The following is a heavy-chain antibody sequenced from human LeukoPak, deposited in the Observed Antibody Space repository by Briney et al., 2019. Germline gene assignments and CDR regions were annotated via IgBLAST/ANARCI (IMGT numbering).Heavy chain of an antibody. D-gene: IGHD2-21*01. CDR1: GFRFRNFG. V-gene: IGHV3-30*18. Sequence: PGPSLRLSCVDSGFRFRNFGMHWVRQAPGKGLEWVAVISHDGTNTYHADSVRGRFTISRDNSKNTLYLQMNSLRPEDTAVYYCAKDPGAVVVQAYYLDHWGQGTLVTVSS. CDR2: ISHDGTNT. CDR3: AKDPGAVVVQAYYLDH. J-gene: IGHJ4*02.